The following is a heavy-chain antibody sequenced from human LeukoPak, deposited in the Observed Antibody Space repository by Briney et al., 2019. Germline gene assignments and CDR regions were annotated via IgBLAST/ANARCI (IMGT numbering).Heavy chain of an antibody. CDR2: INHSGST. CDR3: ARGRVAVAGPNWFDP. CDR1: GGSFSGYY. V-gene: IGHV4-34*01. D-gene: IGHD6-19*01. Sequence: SETLSLTCAVYGGSFSGYYWSWIRQPPGKGLEWIGEINHSGSTNYNPSLKSRVTISVDTSKNQFSLKLSSVTAADTAVYYCARGRVAVAGPNWFDPWGQGTLVTVSS. J-gene: IGHJ5*02.